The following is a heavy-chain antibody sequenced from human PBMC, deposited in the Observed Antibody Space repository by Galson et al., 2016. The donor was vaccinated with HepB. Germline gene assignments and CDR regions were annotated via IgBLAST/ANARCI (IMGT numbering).Heavy chain of an antibody. CDR3: ARVPGQSLEWLSPYYVNY. V-gene: IGHV1-18*01. Sequence: SVKVSCKASGYIFTSYGISWVRQAPGQGLEWMGWISAYNGNTNYAQKVQGRVTMTTDTSTSTASMELRSLRSDDAAMYYCARVPGQSLEWLSPYYVNYWGQGTLVTVSS. CDR2: ISAYNGNT. D-gene: IGHD3-3*01. J-gene: IGHJ4*02. CDR1: GYIFTSYG.